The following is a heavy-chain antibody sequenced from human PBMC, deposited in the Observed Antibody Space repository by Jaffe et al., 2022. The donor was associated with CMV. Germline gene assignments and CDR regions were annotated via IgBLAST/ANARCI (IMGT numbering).Heavy chain of an antibody. J-gene: IGHJ4*02. CDR2: INPNSGGT. V-gene: IGHV1-2*02. D-gene: IGHD3-22*01. CDR1: GYTFTGYY. CDR3: ARRRYYYDSSGYRDYFDY. Sequence: QVQLVQSGAEVKKPGASVKVSCKASGYTFTGYYMHWVRQAPGQGLEWMGWINPNSGGTNYAQKFQGRVTMTRDTSISTAYMELSRLRSDDTAVYYCARRRYYYDSSGYRDYFDYWGQGTLVTVSS.